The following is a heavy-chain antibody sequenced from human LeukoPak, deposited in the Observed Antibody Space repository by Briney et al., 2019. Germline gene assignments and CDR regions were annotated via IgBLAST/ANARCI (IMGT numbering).Heavy chain of an antibody. D-gene: IGHD6-13*01. J-gene: IGHJ5*02. V-gene: IGHV3-23*01. Sequence: GGTLRLSCEASEYNFSSYTMTWVRQAPGKGLEWVSSISGSGDNTYYADSVKGRFTVSRDNSRDTLYLQMNSLGADDTAVYYCAKGRWWFDPWGQGTLVTVSS. CDR3: AKGRWWFDP. CDR1: EYNFSSYT. CDR2: ISGSGDNT.